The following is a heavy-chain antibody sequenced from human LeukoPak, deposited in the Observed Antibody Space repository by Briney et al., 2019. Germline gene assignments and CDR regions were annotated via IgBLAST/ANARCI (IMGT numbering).Heavy chain of an antibody. D-gene: IGHD3-3*01. CDR3: ARDGYYDFWSGYYQVYYYYYGMDV. J-gene: IGHJ6*02. Sequence: ASVKVSCKASGYTFTGYYMHWVRQAPGQGLEWMGWINPNSGGTNYAQKFQGRVTMTRDTSISTAYMELSRLRSDDTAVYYCARDGYYDFWSGYYQVYYYYYGMDVWGQGTTVTVSS. CDR2: INPNSGGT. CDR1: GYTFTGYY. V-gene: IGHV1-2*02.